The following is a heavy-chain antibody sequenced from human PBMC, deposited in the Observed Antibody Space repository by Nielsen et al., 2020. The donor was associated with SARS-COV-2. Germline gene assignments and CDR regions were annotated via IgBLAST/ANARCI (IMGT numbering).Heavy chain of an antibody. J-gene: IGHJ5*02. CDR3: ARDRIEIAVVFAGTPYNWLDP. D-gene: IGHD2-15*01. CDR1: GYTFTSYG. CDR2: INAGNGNT. Sequence: ASVKVSCKASGYTFTSYGISWVRQAPGQRLEWMGWINAGNGNTKYSQKFQGRVTITRDTSASTAYMELSSLRSEDTAVYYCARDRIEIAVVFAGTPYNWLDPWGQGTLVTISS. V-gene: IGHV1-3*01.